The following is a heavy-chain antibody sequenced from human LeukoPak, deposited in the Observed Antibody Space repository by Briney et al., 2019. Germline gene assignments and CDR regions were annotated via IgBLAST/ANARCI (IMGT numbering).Heavy chain of an antibody. Sequence: GGSLRLSCAASGFTFSSYWMSWVRQAPGKGLEWVANIKQDGSEKYYVDSVKGRFTISRDNAKNSLYLQMNSLRAEDTAVYYCARVRSGDYFGSGSYFGYWGQGTLVTVSS. J-gene: IGHJ4*02. V-gene: IGHV3-7*03. CDR3: ARVRSGDYFGSGSYFGY. D-gene: IGHD3-10*01. CDR1: GFTFSSYW. CDR2: IKQDGSEK.